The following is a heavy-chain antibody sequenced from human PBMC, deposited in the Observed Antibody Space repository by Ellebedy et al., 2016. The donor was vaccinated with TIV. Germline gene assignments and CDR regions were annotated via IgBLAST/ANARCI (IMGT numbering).Heavy chain of an antibody. CDR3: ASRRGYSYPWHY. Sequence: SETLSLTXAVYGGSFSGYYWSWIRQPPGKGLEWIGEINHSGTTNYSPSLKSRVTISVDTSKNQFSLKLSSVTAADTAVYYCASRRGYSYPWHYWGQGTLVTVSS. CDR2: INHSGTT. V-gene: IGHV4-34*01. D-gene: IGHD5-18*01. CDR1: GGSFSGYY. J-gene: IGHJ4*02.